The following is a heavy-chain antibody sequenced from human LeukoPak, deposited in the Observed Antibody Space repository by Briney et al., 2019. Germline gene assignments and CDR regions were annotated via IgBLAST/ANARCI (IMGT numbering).Heavy chain of an antibody. Sequence: ASVKVSCKASGYTFTSYYMHWVRQAPGQGLEWMGIINPSGGSTSYAQKFQGRVTMTRDTSTSTVYMELSSLRSEDTAVYYCARVGAPYSSGWSIFFDYWGQETLVTVSS. D-gene: IGHD6-19*01. CDR3: ARVGAPYSSGWSIFFDY. J-gene: IGHJ4*02. V-gene: IGHV1-46*01. CDR1: GYTFTSYY. CDR2: INPSGGST.